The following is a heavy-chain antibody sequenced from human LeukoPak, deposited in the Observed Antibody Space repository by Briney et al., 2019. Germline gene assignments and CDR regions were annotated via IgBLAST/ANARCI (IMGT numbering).Heavy chain of an antibody. D-gene: IGHD3-3*01. J-gene: IGHJ4*02. Sequence: GGSLRLSCAASGFTVSSNYMSWVRQAPGKGLEWVSAISGSGGSTYYADSVKGRFTISRDNSKNTLYLQMNSLRAEDTAVYYCAKSFGVGAQTAPDYWGQGTLVTVSS. V-gene: IGHV3-23*01. CDR2: ISGSGGST. CDR3: AKSFGVGAQTAPDY. CDR1: GFTVSSNY.